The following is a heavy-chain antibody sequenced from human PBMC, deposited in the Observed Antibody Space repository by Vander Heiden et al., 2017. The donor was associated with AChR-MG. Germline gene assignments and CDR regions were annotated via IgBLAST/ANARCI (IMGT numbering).Heavy chain of an antibody. D-gene: IGHD6-6*01. CDR3: ARDSGYSSSSGFHAIYYFDY. CDR1: GGSISSYY. CDR2: IYYSGST. V-gene: IGHV4-59*01. J-gene: IGHJ4*02. Sequence: QVQLQESGPGLVKPSETLSLTCTVAGGSISSYYWSWIRQPPGKGLEWIGYIYYSGSTNYNPSLKSRVTISVDTSKNQCSLKLSSVTAADTAVYYCARDSGYSSSSGFHAIYYFDYWGQGTLVTVSS.